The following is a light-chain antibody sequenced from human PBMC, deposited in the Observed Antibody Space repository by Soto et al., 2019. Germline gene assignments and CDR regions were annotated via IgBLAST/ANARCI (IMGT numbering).Light chain of an antibody. J-gene: IGKJ1*01. CDR1: QSITTY. CDR2: AAA. Sequence: IQMTQSPSSLSASVGDRVTITCRASQSITTYLNWYQQTSGEAPKLLIYAAARLQTGVPSRFSGSGSGTDFTLTISSLQPEDFATYYCQQAYGAPPTFGQGTKV. V-gene: IGKV1-39*01. CDR3: QQAYGAPPT.